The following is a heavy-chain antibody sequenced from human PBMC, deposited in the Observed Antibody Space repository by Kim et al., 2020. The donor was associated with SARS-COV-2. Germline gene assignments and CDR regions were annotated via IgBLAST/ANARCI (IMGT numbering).Heavy chain of an antibody. CDR2: INAGNGNT. D-gene: IGHD2-21*02. CDR1: GYTFTSYA. CDR3: ARDQHIVVVTALDY. Sequence: ASVKVSCKASGYTFTSYAMHWVRQAPGQRLEWMGWINAGNGNTKYSQKFQGRVTITRDTSASTAYMELSSLRSEDTAVYYCARDQHIVVVTALDYWGQGTLVTVSS. J-gene: IGHJ4*02. V-gene: IGHV1-3*01.